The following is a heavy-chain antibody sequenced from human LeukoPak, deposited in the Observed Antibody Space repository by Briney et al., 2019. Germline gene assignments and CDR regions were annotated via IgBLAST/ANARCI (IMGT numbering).Heavy chain of an antibody. V-gene: IGHV4-4*07. D-gene: IGHD6-13*01. CDR1: GAPISKYF. CDR2: VSSSGTT. Sequence: SETLSLTCTVSGAPISKYFWHWIRHPAGEGLEWIGRVSSSGTTNYNPSLKSRVTMSVDTSRNQFSLKLSSVTAADTAVYYCARQEISSSYYGPDYWGQGTLVTVSS. J-gene: IGHJ4*02. CDR3: ARQEISSSYYGPDY.